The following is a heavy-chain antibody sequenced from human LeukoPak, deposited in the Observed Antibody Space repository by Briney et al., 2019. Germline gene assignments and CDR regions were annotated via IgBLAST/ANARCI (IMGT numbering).Heavy chain of an antibody. CDR1: DDSFSGYY. V-gene: IGHV4-34*01. CDR2: INHSGST. D-gene: IGHD3-10*01. J-gene: IGHJ4*02. CDR3: ARGLYYSGAGRTFDS. Sequence: SETLSLTCVVYDDSFSGYYWNWIRQPPGKGLEWIGEINHSGSTNYNPSLKSRVTMSVDTSKNHFSLKSSSVTAADTAMYFCARGLYYSGAGRTFDSWGQGTLVTVSS.